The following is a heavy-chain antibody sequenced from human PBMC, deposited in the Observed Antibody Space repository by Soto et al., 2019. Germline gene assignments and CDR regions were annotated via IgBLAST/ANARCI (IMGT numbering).Heavy chain of an antibody. D-gene: IGHD2-15*01. Sequence: TLDLTCLVSGVSISGDYYWSWIRQSPEKGLEWIGYIYYSGSSYSNPALQSRLSMSLDTSKNQFSLKLRSVTAADTAVYYCARGGARWTGYFDYWGQGALVTVSS. V-gene: IGHV4-30-4*08. CDR1: GVSISGDYY. CDR3: ARGGARWTGYFDY. J-gene: IGHJ4*02. CDR2: IYYSGSS.